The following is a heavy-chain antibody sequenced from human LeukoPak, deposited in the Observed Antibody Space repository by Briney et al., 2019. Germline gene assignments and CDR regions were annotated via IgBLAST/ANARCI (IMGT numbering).Heavy chain of an antibody. J-gene: IGHJ4*02. CDR1: GFTLSSYT. CDR3: AKDRLVGGSDRHPLDY. CDR2: ISRSGDYI. V-gene: IGHV3-21*01. D-gene: IGHD1-26*01. Sequence: GESLRLSCAASGFTLSSYTMTWVRQAPGKGLEWVSSISRSGDYIFYADSVRGRFTISRDNAKNSLYLQMTSLRAEDTAVYYCAKDRLVGGSDRHPLDYRGQGTLVTVSS.